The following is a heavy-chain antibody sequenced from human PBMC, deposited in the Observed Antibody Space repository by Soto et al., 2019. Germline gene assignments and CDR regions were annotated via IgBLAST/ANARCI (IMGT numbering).Heavy chain of an antibody. J-gene: IGHJ6*02. V-gene: IGHV4-4*02. D-gene: IGHD3-10*01. CDR3: ARAPRLSLVRGGGYYYYYGMDV. CDR2: IYHSGST. CDR1: GGSISSSNW. Sequence: QVQLQESGPGLVKPSGTLSLTCAVSGGSISSSNWWSWVRQPPGKGLEWIGEIYHSGSTNYNPSLKGRVTLSVDKSKNQFSLKLGPVTAAGTAVYYCARAPRLSLVRGGGYYYYYGMDVWGQGTTVTVSS.